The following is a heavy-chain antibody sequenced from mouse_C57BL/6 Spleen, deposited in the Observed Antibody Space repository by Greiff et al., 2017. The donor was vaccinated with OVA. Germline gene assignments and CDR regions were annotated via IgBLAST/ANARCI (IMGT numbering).Heavy chain of an antibody. D-gene: IGHD1-1*01. J-gene: IGHJ4*01. Sequence: EVKLMESGGGLVQPGGSMKLSCVASGFTFSNYWMNWVRQSPEKGLEWVAQIRLKSDNYATHYAESVKGRFTISRDDSKSSVYLQMNNLRAEDTGIYYCTGLLRSYYYAMDYWGQGTSVTVSS. CDR2: IRLKSDNYAT. CDR3: TGLLRSYYYAMDY. CDR1: GFTFSNYW. V-gene: IGHV6-3*01.